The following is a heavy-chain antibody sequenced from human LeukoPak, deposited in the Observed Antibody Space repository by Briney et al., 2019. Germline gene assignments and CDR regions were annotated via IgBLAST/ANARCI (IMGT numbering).Heavy chain of an antibody. J-gene: IGHJ4*02. CDR1: GGSFSGYY. D-gene: IGHD6-13*01. Sequence: SETLSLTCAVYGGSFSGYYWSWIRQPPGKGLEWIGEINHSGSTNYNPSLKSRVTISVDTSKNQFSLKLSSVTGADTAVYFCARGRTRSFSSSWPRAPFDYWGQGTLVTVSS. V-gene: IGHV4-34*01. CDR3: ARGRTRSFSSSWPRAPFDY. CDR2: INHSGST.